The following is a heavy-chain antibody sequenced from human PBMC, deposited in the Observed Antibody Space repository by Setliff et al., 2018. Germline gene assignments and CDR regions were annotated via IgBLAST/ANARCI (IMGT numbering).Heavy chain of an antibody. CDR3: ARRQY. V-gene: IGHV3-30*02. Sequence: PGGSLRLSCAASGFIFSNYGMHWVRQAPGKGLEWVAFIRHDGNNKYYKDSVRGRFTLSRDNSKNTVYLLMNSLRPEDTAVYYCARRQYWGQGTLVTVSS. D-gene: IGHD4-4*01. J-gene: IGHJ4*02. CDR1: GFIFSNYG. CDR2: IRHDGNNK.